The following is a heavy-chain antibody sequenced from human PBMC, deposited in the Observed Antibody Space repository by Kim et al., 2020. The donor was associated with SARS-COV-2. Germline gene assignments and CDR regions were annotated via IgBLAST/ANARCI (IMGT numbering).Heavy chain of an antibody. D-gene: IGHD1-1*01. J-gene: IGHJ4*02. CDR3: AKDRYNWNDGGFDY. V-gene: IGHV3-23*01. Sequence: GGSLRLSCAASGFTFSSYVMSWVRQTPGKGLEWVSGISGSGVSTYYADFVKGRFTISRDNSKNTVYLQMNSLRAEDTAVYYCAKDRYNWNDGGFDYWGQGTLVTVSS. CDR1: GFTFSSYV. CDR2: ISGSGVST.